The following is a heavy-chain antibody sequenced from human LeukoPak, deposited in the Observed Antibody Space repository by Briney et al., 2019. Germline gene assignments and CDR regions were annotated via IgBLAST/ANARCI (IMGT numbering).Heavy chain of an antibody. J-gene: IGHJ4*02. CDR2: INPNSGGT. Sequence: GASVKVSCKASGYTFTGYYMHWVRQAPGQGLEWMGRINPNSGGTNYAQKFQGRVTMTRDTSISTAYMGLSRLRSDDTAVYYCARGPKVDTAMGTGYYWGQGTLVTVSS. CDR3: ARGPKVDTAMGTGYY. V-gene: IGHV1-2*06. CDR1: GYTFTGYY. D-gene: IGHD5-18*01.